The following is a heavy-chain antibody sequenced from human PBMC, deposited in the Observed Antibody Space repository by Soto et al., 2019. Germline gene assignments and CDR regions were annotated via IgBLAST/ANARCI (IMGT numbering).Heavy chain of an antibody. Sequence: LGESLKISCKGSGYSFTSYWISWVRQMPGKGLEWMGRIDPSDSYTNYSPSFQGHVTISADKSISTAYLQWSSLKASDTAMYYCDRDFIGGSGYMPGYYYGMDVWGQGTTVTVSS. CDR2: IDPSDSYT. V-gene: IGHV5-10-1*01. J-gene: IGHJ6*02. D-gene: IGHD2-15*01. CDR3: DRDFIGGSGYMPGYYYGMDV. CDR1: GYSFTSYW.